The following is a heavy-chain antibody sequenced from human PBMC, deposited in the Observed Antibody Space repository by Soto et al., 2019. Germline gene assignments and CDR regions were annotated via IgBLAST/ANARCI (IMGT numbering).Heavy chain of an antibody. J-gene: IGHJ6*02. Sequence: GGSLRLSCAASGFTFGDYAMHWVRQAPGKGLEWASLISWDGGSTYYADSVKGRFTISRDNSKNSLYLQMNSLRAEDTAVYYCSKAIPDWSSYYDMDVWGQGTTVTVAS. CDR2: ISWDGGST. CDR3: SKAIPDWSSYYDMDV. V-gene: IGHV3-43D*04. CDR1: GFTFGDYA. D-gene: IGHD3-9*01.